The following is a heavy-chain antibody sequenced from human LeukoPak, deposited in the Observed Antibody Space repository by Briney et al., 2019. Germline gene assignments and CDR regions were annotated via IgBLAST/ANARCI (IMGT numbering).Heavy chain of an antibody. V-gene: IGHV1-2*02. CDR2: INPNSGGT. CDR3: ARDLDWFRPKTGTSSPFDY. J-gene: IGHJ4*02. Sequence: ASVKVSCKASGYTFTGYYMHWVRQALGQGLEWMGWINPNSGGTNYAQKFQGRVTMTRDTSISTAYMELSRLRSDDTAVYYCARDLDWFRPKTGTSSPFDYWGQGTLVTVSS. CDR1: GYTFTGYY. D-gene: IGHD3/OR15-3a*01.